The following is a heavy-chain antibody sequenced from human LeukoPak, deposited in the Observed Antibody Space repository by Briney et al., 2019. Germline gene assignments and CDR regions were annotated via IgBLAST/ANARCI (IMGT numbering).Heavy chain of an antibody. D-gene: IGHD6-13*01. CDR3: ARVFSSWYSWWFDP. V-gene: IGHV1-2*02. Sequence: ASVKVSCKASGYTFTGYYMHWVRQAPGQGLEWMGWINPNSGGTNYAQKFQGRVTMTRDTSISTAYMELSRLRSDDTAVYYCARVFSSWYSWWFDPWGQGTLVTVSS. CDR2: INPNSGGT. J-gene: IGHJ5*02. CDR1: GYTFTGYY.